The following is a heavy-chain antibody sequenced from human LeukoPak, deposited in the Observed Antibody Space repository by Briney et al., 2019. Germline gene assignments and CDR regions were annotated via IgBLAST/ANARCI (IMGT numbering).Heavy chain of an antibody. CDR1: GGTFSSYA. D-gene: IGHD7-27*01. Sequence: ASVKVSCKASGGTFSSYAISWVRQAPGQGLEWMGWISAYNGNTNYAQKLQGRVTMTTDTSSSTAYMELRSLRFDDTAVYYCAGDFAWGSGGAPIDDNWLDPWGQGTLVTVSS. J-gene: IGHJ5*02. V-gene: IGHV1-18*01. CDR3: AGDFAWGSGGAPIDDNWLDP. CDR2: ISAYNGNT.